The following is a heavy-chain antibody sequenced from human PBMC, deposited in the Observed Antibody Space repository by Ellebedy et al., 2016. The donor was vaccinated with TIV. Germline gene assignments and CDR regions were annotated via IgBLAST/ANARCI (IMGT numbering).Heavy chain of an antibody. CDR3: ARDRDILTGYYPSYYYGMDV. CDR2: ISAYNGNT. J-gene: IGHJ6*02. D-gene: IGHD3-9*01. V-gene: IGHV1-18*01. Sequence: ASVKVSXXASGYTFTSYGISWVRQAPGQGLEWMGWISAYNGNTNYAQKLQGRVTMTTDTSTSTAYMELRSLRSDDTAVYYCARDRDILTGYYPSYYYGMDVWGQGTTVTVSS. CDR1: GYTFTSYG.